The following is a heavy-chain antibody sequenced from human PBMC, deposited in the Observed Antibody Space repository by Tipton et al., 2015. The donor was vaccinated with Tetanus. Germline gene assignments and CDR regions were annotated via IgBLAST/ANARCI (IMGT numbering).Heavy chain of an antibody. CDR3: ARDSRPILPMVRGGVYFDY. D-gene: IGHD3-10*01. Sequence: SLRLSCAASGFTVSSNYMSWVRQAPGKGLEWVSVIYSGGSTYYADSVKGRFTISRDNSKNTLYLQMNSLRAEDTAVYYCARDSRPILPMVRGGVYFDYWGQGTLVTVSS. CDR1: GFTVSSNY. J-gene: IGHJ4*02. CDR2: IYSGGST. V-gene: IGHV3-53*01.